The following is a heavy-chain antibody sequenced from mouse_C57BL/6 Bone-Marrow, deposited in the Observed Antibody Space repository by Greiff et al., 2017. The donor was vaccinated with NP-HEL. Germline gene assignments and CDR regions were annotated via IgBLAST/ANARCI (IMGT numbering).Heavy chain of an antibody. CDR2: ILPGSGST. CDR1: GYTFTGYW. Sequence: VQLQQSGAELMKPGDSVKLSCKATGYTFTGYWIEWVKQRPGHGLEWIGEILPGSGSTNYNEKFKGKATFTADTSSNTDYMQRSRLTTEDTAIYYCARSSYYGGLAYWGQGTLVTVSA. J-gene: IGHJ3*01. CDR3: ARSSYYGGLAY. V-gene: IGHV1-9*01. D-gene: IGHD1-1*01.